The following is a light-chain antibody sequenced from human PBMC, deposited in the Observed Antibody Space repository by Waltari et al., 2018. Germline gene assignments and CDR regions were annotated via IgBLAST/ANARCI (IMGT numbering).Light chain of an antibody. V-gene: IGLV3-25*03. CDR1: ALPKPY. CDR2: KDT. J-gene: IGLJ2*01. Sequence: SSELTQPPSVSVSTGQTARISCSGDALPKPYVYWYQQKPGQAPVMPIYKDTERPSGIPERFSGSSSGTTVTLTISGVQAEDEADYYCQSADSSGTYVVFGGGTMLTVL. CDR3: QSADSSGTYVV.